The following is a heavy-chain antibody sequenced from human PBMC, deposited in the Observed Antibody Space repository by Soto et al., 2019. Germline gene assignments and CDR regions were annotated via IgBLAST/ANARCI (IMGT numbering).Heavy chain of an antibody. D-gene: IGHD2-2*01. CDR1: GYSFTSYW. CDR2: IDPSDSYT. CDR3: ARRGYCSSTSCYYYYYYGMDV. V-gene: IGHV5-10-1*01. J-gene: IGHJ6*02. Sequence: PGESLKISCKGSGYSFTSYWISGVRQMPGKGLEWMGRIDPSDSYTNYSPSFQGYVTISADKSISTAYLQWSSLKASDTAMYYCARRGYCSSTSCYYYYYYGMDVWGQGTTVTVS.